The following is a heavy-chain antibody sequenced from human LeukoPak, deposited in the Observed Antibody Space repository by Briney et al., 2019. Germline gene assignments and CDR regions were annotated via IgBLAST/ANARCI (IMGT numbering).Heavy chain of an antibody. Sequence: SETLSLTCAVYGGSFSGYYWSWIRQPPGKGLEWIGEINHSGSTNYNPSLKSRVTISVDTSKNQFSLKLSSVTAADTAVYYCTRGEFHQYYYDSSGYYYYFDYWGQGTLVTVSS. CDR2: INHSGST. J-gene: IGHJ4*02. CDR3: TRGEFHQYYYDSSGYYYYFDY. CDR1: GGSFSGYY. V-gene: IGHV4-34*01. D-gene: IGHD3-22*01.